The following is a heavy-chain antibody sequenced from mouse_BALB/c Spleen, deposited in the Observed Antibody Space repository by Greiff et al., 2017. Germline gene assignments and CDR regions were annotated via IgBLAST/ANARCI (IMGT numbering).Heavy chain of an antibody. CDR2: ISSGGSYT. D-gene: IGHD1-1*01. CDR1: GFTFSSYT. J-gene: IGHJ4*01. Sequence: DVKLVESGGGLVKPGGSLKLSCAASGFTFSSYTMSWVRQTPEKRLEWVATISSGGSYTYYPDSVKGRFTISRDNAKNTLYLQMSSLKSADTAMYYCTRAATVVPYYYAMDYWGQGTSVTVSS. V-gene: IGHV5-6-4*01. CDR3: TRAATVVPYYYAMDY.